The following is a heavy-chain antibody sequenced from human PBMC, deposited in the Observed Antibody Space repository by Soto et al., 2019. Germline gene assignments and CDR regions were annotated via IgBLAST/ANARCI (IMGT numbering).Heavy chain of an antibody. CDR3: AREDLVYSYGYLHY. CDR1: GVTCSSYE. CDR2: ISSSGSTI. V-gene: IGHV3-48*03. D-gene: IGHD5-18*01. Sequence: GALRLSXVASGVTCSSYEMNWVRQAPGKGLEWVSYISSSGSTIYYADSVKGRFTISRDNAKNSLYLQMNSLRAEDTAVYYCAREDLVYSYGYLHYWRQGTLVTVSS. J-gene: IGHJ4*02.